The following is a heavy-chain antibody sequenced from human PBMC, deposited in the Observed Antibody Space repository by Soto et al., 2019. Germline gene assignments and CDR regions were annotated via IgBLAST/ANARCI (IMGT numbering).Heavy chain of an antibody. J-gene: IGHJ5*02. Sequence: QVQLVQSGAEVKKPGASVKISCKASGNTFINYAMHWVRQAPGERLEWMGWINAGNGNTKYSQKFQGRVTITRDTSASTVYMKLSSLRSEDTAVYYCAPGYCSGGSYYWGVDPWGQGTLVTVSS. V-gene: IGHV1-3*01. CDR3: APGYCSGGSYYWGVDP. CDR1: GNTFINYA. D-gene: IGHD2-15*01. CDR2: INAGNGNT.